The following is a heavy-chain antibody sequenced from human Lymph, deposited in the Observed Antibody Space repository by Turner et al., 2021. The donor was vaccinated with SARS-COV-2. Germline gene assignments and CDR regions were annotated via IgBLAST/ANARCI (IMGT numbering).Heavy chain of an antibody. Sequence: QVQLVQSGAEVKKPGASVKVSCKASGYTFTGSYMHWVRQAPGQGREWRGWINPNSGGTNYAQKFQGRVTMTRDTSISAAYMELSRLRSDDTAVYYCARDVERYNDFWSGYSGGYGMDVWGQGTTVTVSS. CDR2: INPNSGGT. D-gene: IGHD3-3*01. V-gene: IGHV1-2*02. CDR1: GYTFTGSY. J-gene: IGHJ6*02. CDR3: ARDVERYNDFWSGYSGGYGMDV.